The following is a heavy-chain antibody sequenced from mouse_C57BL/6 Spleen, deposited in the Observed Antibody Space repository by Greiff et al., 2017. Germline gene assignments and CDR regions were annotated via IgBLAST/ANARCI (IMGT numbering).Heavy chain of an antibody. V-gene: IGHV1-82*01. Sequence: VQLQQSGPELVKPGASVKISCKASGYAFSSSWMNWVKQRPGKGLEWIGRIYPGDGDTNYNGKFKGEATLTADKSSSTAYMQLSSLTSEYSAVYFCARGDSSGPWFAYWGQGTLVTVSA. CDR2: IYPGDGDT. CDR3: ARGDSSGPWFAY. J-gene: IGHJ3*01. D-gene: IGHD3-2*02. CDR1: GYAFSSSW.